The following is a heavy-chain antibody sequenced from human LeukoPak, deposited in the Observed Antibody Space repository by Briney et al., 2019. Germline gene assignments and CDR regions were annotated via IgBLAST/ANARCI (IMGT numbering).Heavy chain of an antibody. D-gene: IGHD3-9*01. J-gene: IGHJ5*02. CDR1: GGSISSYY. CDR3: ARHGELYDILTGPLNWFDP. V-gene: IGHV4-59*08. Sequence: PSETLSLTCTVSGGSISSYYWSWIRQPPGKGLEWIGYIYYSGSTNYNPSLKSRVTISVDTSKNQFSLKLSSVTAADTAVYYCARHGELYDILTGPLNWFDPWGQGTLVTVSS. CDR2: IYYSGST.